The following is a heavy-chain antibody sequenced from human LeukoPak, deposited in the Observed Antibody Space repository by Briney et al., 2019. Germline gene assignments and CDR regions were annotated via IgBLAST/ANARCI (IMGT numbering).Heavy chain of an antibody. CDR1: GYTFTSYG. CDR3: ARAPPSPRITIFGVVTKYYFDY. D-gene: IGHD3-3*01. CDR2: ISAYNGNT. J-gene: IGHJ4*02. V-gene: IGHV1-18*01. Sequence: ASVKVSCKASGYTFTSYGISWVRQAPGQGLEWMGWISAYNGNTNYAQTLQGRVTMTTDTSTSTAYMELRSLRSDDTAVYYCARAPPSPRITIFGVVTKYYFDYWGQGTLVTVSS.